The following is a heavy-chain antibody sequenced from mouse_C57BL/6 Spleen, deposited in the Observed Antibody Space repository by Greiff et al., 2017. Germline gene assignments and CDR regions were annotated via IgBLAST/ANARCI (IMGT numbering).Heavy chain of an antibody. CDR3: ARGIGSSLLYYAMDY. V-gene: IGHV5-17*01. J-gene: IGHJ4*01. D-gene: IGHD1-1*01. CDR2: ISSGSSTI. Sequence: DVQLVESGGGLVKPGGSLKLSCAASGFTFSDYGMHWVRQAPEKGLEWVAYISSGSSTIYYADTVKGRFTISRDNAKNTLFLQMTSLRSEDTAMYYCARGIGSSLLYYAMDYWGQGTSVTVSS. CDR1: GFTFSDYG.